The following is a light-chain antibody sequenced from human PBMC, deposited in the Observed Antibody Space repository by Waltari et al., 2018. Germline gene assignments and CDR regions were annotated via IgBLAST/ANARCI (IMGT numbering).Light chain of an antibody. CDR1: SSDVGGYNY. V-gene: IGLV2-14*01. Sequence: QSALPQPASVSGSPGQSITIPCTGTSSDVGGYNYFSWSQQHPGKAPKLWIYDVSKRPSGVSNRFSGSKSGNTASLTISGLQAEDEADYYCSSYTSSSTPLVVFGGGTKLTVL. J-gene: IGLJ2*01. CDR2: DVS. CDR3: SSYTSSSTPLVV.